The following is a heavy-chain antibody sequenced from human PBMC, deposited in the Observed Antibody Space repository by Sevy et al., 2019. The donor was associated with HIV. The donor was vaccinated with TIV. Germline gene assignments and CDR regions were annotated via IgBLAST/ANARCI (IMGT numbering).Heavy chain of an antibody. CDR1: GFPFRSNI. V-gene: IGHV3-64D*06. J-gene: IGHJ4*02. CDR3: VKYRGLTQDFDY. Sequence: GGSLRLSCSASGFPFRSNIMGWVRQAPGKRLEYVSGITSNGLSTHYVPSVKGRFSISRDNSKNTMYLQMSSLGPEDTAVYYGVKYRGLTQDFDYWGQGTLVTVSS. CDR2: ITSNGLST. D-gene: IGHD3-10*01.